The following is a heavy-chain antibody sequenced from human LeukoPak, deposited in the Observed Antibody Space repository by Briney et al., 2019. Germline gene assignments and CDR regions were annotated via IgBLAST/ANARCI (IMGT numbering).Heavy chain of an antibody. D-gene: IGHD4-17*01. Sequence: PGGSLRLSCAASGFTFSSYAMSWVRQAPGKGLEWVSAISGSGGSTYYADSVKGRFTISRDNSKNTLYLQMNSLRAEDTAVYYCARGGDYGDYARSPDYWYFDLWGRGTLVTVSS. CDR1: GFTFSSYA. CDR2: ISGSGGST. V-gene: IGHV3-23*01. J-gene: IGHJ2*01. CDR3: ARGGDYGDYARSPDYWYFDL.